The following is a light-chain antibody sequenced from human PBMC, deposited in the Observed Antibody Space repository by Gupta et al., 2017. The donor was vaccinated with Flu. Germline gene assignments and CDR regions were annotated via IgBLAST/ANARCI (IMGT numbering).Light chain of an antibody. J-gene: IGLJ3*02. V-gene: IGLV2-8*01. Sequence: ISDAGVHKNASWYQQHPSRAPKVMIYEVNKRPSGFPDRFSGSKSGNTASLAVSGLQAEDEADYYCSSYAGNNNWVFGVGTKLSAL. CDR2: EVN. CDR3: SSYAGNNNWV. CDR1: ISDAGVHKN.